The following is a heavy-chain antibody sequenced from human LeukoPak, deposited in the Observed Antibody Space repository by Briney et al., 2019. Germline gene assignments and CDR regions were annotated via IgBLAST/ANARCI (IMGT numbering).Heavy chain of an antibody. CDR2: IYYSGST. CDR3: ARVREATIAPFFDY. Sequence: SETLSLTCAVSGYSISSGYYWTWIRQHPGKGLEWIGCIYYSGSTYYNLSLKSRVIISADTSKNHFSLKLSSVTAADTAVYYCARVREATIAPFFDYWGQGILVTVSS. V-gene: IGHV4-31*11. CDR1: GYSISSGYY. J-gene: IGHJ4*02. D-gene: IGHD6-13*01.